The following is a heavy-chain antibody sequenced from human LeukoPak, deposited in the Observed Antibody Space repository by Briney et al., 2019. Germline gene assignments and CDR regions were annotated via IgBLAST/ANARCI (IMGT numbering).Heavy chain of an antibody. V-gene: IGHV1-8*03. Sequence: ASVKVSCKASGYTFTTYDINWVRQATGRGLEWLGWMNPNSGNTGCAQKFQGRVTITRNTSISTAYMELSSLRSEDTAVYYCARIDYITAFDIWGQGTMVTVSS. CDR3: ARIDYITAFDI. D-gene: IGHD4-11*01. CDR2: MNPNSGNT. J-gene: IGHJ3*02. CDR1: GYTFTTYD.